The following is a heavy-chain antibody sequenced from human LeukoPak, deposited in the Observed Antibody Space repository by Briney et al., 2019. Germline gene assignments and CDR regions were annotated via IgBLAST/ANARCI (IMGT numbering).Heavy chain of an antibody. Sequence: GGSLRLSCAASGFTFSSYAMHWVRQAPGKGLEWVAVISYHGTNKNYADSVKGRFTISRDNSKNTLFLQMNSLKTEDTAVYYCARTPYDYGDYGWFDPWGQGTLVTVSS. V-gene: IGHV3-30*04. CDR2: ISYHGTNK. J-gene: IGHJ5*02. D-gene: IGHD4-17*01. CDR1: GFTFSSYA. CDR3: ARTPYDYGDYGWFDP.